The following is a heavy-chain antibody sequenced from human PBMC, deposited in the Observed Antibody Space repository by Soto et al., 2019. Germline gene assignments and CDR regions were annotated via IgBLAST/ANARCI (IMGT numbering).Heavy chain of an antibody. V-gene: IGHV3-21*01. CDR1: GFTFSSYS. D-gene: IGHD6-13*01. J-gene: IGHJ4*02. Sequence: GGSLRLSCAASGFTFSSYSMNWVRQAPGKGLEWVSSISSSSSYIYYADSVKGRFTISRDNAKNSLYLQMNSLRAEDTAVYYCARILGWGAAAGYYYFDYWGQGTLVTVSS. CDR2: ISSSSSYI. CDR3: ARILGWGAAAGYYYFDY.